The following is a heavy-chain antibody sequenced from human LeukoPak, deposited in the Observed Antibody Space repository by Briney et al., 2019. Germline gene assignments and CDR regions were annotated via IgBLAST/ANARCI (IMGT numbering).Heavy chain of an antibody. CDR3: ARLSDRSGGSCPELAYYYYGMDV. CDR2: IYPGDSDA. CDR1: GYSFTSYW. J-gene: IGHJ6*02. V-gene: IGHV5-51*01. D-gene: IGHD2-15*01. Sequence: GESLKISCKGSGYSFTSYWIGWVRQMPGKGLEWMGIIYPGDSDARYSPSFQGQVTISADKSISTAYLQWSSLKASDTAMYYCARLSDRSGGSCPELAYYYYGMDVWGQGTTVTVSS.